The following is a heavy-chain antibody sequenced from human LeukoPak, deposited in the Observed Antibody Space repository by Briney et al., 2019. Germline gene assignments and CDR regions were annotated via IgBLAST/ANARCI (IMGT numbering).Heavy chain of an antibody. D-gene: IGHD2-2*01. Sequence: ASVKVSCKASGYTFTSYGISWVRPAPGQGHEWMGWISAYNGNTNYAQKLQGRVTMTTDTSTSTAYMEPRSLRSDDTAVYYCARVDVVAARYYCYYMDVWGKGTTITVSS. J-gene: IGHJ6*03. CDR3: ARVDVVAARYYCYYMDV. V-gene: IGHV1-18*01. CDR2: ISAYNGNT. CDR1: GYTFTSYG.